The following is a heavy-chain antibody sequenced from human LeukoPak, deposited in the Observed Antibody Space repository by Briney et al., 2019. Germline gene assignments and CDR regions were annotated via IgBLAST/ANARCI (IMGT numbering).Heavy chain of an antibody. J-gene: IGHJ4*02. CDR2: INPNSGGT. D-gene: IGHD5-12*01. CDR1: GYTFTSYD. Sequence: ASVKVSCKASGYTFTSYDINWVRQATGQGLEWMGWINPNSGGTNYAQKFQGWVTMTRDTSISTAYMELSRLRSDDTAVYYCARAEGYDSEGTFHYWGQGTLVTVSS. V-gene: IGHV1-2*04. CDR3: ARAEGYDSEGTFHY.